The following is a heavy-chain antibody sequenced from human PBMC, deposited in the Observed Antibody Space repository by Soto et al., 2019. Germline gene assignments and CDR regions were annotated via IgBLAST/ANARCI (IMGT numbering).Heavy chain of an antibody. D-gene: IGHD3-9*01. CDR1: GFTFSSYA. J-gene: IGHJ4*02. CDR2: VSGSGGST. V-gene: IGHV3-23*01. Sequence: GGSLRLSCSASGFTFSSYAMSWVRQAPGKGLEWVSSVSGSGGSTYYADSVKGRFTISRDNSKNTVYLQMNSLRAEDTAVYFCAKLPQYETLTGYLNYFDYWGPGILVTVSS. CDR3: AKLPQYETLTGYLNYFDY.